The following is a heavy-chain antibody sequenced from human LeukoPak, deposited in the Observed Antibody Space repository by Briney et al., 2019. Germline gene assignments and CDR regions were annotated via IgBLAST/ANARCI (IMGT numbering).Heavy chain of an antibody. J-gene: IGHJ6*03. D-gene: IGHD1-20*01. Sequence: PSETLSLTCAVYGGSFSGYYWSWIRQPPGKWLEWIGEINHSGSTNYNPSLKSRVTISVDTSKNQFSLKLSSVTAADTAVYYCARAIRYNWNYYYYMDVWGKGTTVTVSS. CDR3: ARAIRYNWNYYYYMDV. V-gene: IGHV4-34*01. CDR2: INHSGST. CDR1: GGSFSGYY.